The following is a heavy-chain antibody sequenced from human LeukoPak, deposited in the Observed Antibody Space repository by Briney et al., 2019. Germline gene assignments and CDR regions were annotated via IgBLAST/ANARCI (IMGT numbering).Heavy chain of an antibody. J-gene: IGHJ5*02. CDR3: AILTGIAAAA. V-gene: IGHV3-23*01. CDR1: VFTFSSYA. CDR2: ISGSGGRT. D-gene: IGHD6-13*01. Sequence: GGSLRLSCATSVFTFSSYAMSWVRQAPGKGLEWVSAISGSGGRTYYADSVKGRFTISRDNAKNTLYLQMNSLRAEDTAIYYCAILTGIAAAAWGQGTLVTVSS.